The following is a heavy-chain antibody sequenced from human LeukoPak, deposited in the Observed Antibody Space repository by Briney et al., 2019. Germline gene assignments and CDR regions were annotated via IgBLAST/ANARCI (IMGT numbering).Heavy chain of an antibody. CDR3: ARVGYYDSSGWRYFDY. Sequence: SETLSLTCAVSGVSISSSNWWSWVRQPPGKGLEWIGEIYHSGSTNYNPSLKSRVTISVDKSKNQFSLKLSSVTAADTAVYYCARVGYYDSSGWRYFDYWGQGTLVTVSS. V-gene: IGHV4-4*02. CDR1: GVSISSSNW. CDR2: IYHSGST. D-gene: IGHD3-22*01. J-gene: IGHJ4*02.